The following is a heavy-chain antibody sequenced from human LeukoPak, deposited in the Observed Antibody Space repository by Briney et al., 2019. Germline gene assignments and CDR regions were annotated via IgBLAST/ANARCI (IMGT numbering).Heavy chain of an antibody. D-gene: IGHD6-13*01. V-gene: IGHV4-34*01. J-gene: IGHJ4*02. CDR3: ARGGSSWYGVGFDY. CDR1: GGSFSGYY. Sequence: SETLSLTCAVYGGSFSGYYWSWIRQPPGKGLEWIGEINHSGSTNYNPSLKSRVTISVDTSKNQFPLKLSSVTAADTAVYYCARGGSSWYGVGFDYWGQGTLVTVSS. CDR2: INHSGST.